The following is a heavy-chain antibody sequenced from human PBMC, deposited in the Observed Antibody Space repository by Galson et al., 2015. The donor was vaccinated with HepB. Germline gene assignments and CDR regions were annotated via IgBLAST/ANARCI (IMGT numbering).Heavy chain of an antibody. CDR3: AKGTANIDF. J-gene: IGHJ4*02. CDR1: GFTFSSLG. Sequence: SLRLSCAASGFTFSSLGMTWVRQAPGKGLEWVSAIGGSGSNTDYADSVKGRFTISGDNSKNMLYLQMNNLRAEDTAVYYCAKGTANIDFWGQGTLVTVSS. CDR2: IGGSGSNT. V-gene: IGHV3-23*01.